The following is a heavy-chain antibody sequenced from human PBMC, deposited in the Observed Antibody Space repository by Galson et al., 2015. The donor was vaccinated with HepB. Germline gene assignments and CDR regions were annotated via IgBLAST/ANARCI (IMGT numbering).Heavy chain of an antibody. CDR1: GFTFSTSA. CDR2: IVVGSGNT. CDR3: AATGGDYNYYYYAMDV. Sequence: SVKVSCKASGFTFSTSAVQWVRQARGQRLEWIGWIVVGSGNTIYAQKFKERVTITRDMSTSTAYMELSSLTSEDTAVYYCAATGGDYNYYYYAMDVWGQGTAVTVSS. V-gene: IGHV1-58*01. J-gene: IGHJ6*02. D-gene: IGHD4-17*01.